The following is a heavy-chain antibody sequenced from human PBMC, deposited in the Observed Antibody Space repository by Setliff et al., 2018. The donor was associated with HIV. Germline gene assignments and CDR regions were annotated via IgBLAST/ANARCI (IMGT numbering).Heavy chain of an antibody. CDR1: GFTFTSSA. J-gene: IGHJ5*02. Sequence: GASVTVSCKASGFTFTSSAMQWVRQARGQRLEWIGWIVVGSGNTNYAQKFQERVTITRDMSTSTAYMELSSLRSEDTAVYYCAADLGAVLWFGEFGFDPWGQGTLVTVLL. D-gene: IGHD3-10*01. CDR2: IVVGSGNT. V-gene: IGHV1-58*02. CDR3: AADLGAVLWFGEFGFDP.